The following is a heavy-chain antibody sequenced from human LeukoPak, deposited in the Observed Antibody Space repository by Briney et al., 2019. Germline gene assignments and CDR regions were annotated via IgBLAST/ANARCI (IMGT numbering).Heavy chain of an antibody. CDR1: GFTFSSYG. Sequence: GGSLRLSCAASGFTFSSYGMSWVRQAPGKGLEWVSAISGSGGSTYYADSVKGRFTISRDNSKNTLYLQMNSLRAEDTAVYYCAEASWLSTYDYWGQGTLVTVSS. V-gene: IGHV3-23*01. CDR3: AEASWLSTYDY. D-gene: IGHD3-22*01. CDR2: ISGSGGST. J-gene: IGHJ4*02.